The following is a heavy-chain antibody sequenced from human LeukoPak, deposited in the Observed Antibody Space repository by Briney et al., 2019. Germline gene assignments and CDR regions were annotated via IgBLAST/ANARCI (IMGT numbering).Heavy chain of an antibody. D-gene: IGHD3-16*01. CDR1: GGSISSSSYC. J-gene: IGHJ4*02. CDR2: IYYSGST. Sequence: SETLSLTCTVSGGSISSSSYCWGWIRQPPGKGLEWIGSIYYSGSTYYNPSLKSRVTISVDTSKNQFSLKLSSVTAADTAVYYCARLGAFDYWGQGTLVTVSS. CDR3: ARLGAFDY. V-gene: IGHV4-39*01.